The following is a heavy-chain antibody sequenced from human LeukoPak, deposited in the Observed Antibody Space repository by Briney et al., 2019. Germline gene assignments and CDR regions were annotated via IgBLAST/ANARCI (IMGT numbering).Heavy chain of an antibody. CDR2: ISTSGSTI. Sequence: GGSLRLSCAASEFTFSDYFMSWIRQAPGKGLEWLSYISTSGSTIYYADSVKGRFTISRDNSKNTLYLQMNSLRAEDTAVYYCAKGVVVVAATYGGFDYWGQGTLVTVSP. CDR1: EFTFSDYF. CDR3: AKGVVVVAATYGGFDY. D-gene: IGHD2-15*01. J-gene: IGHJ4*02. V-gene: IGHV3-11*04.